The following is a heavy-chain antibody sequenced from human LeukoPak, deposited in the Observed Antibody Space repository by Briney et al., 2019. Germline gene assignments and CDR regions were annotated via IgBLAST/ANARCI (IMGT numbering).Heavy chain of an antibody. CDR3: ARGLDY. Sequence: PGGSLRLSCAASGFILSNYAMHWVRQAPGKGLEWVSYISSSSSTVYYADSVKGRFTISRDNAKNSLYLQMNSLRDEDTAVYYCARGLDYWGQGTLVTVSS. V-gene: IGHV3-48*02. CDR1: GFILSNYA. CDR2: ISSSSSTV. J-gene: IGHJ4*02.